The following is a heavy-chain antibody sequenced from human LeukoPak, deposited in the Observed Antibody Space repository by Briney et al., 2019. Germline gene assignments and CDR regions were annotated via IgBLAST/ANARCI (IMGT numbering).Heavy chain of an antibody. Sequence: GGSLRLSCGASGFTFRDYWMSWVRQAPGKGLEWVANIRSDGNEKSYIDSVQGRFTISRDNAKTSLYLQMNSLRAEDTAVYYCARDSAVATYYGVDVWGQGTTVTVSS. CDR3: ARDSAVATYYGVDV. CDR2: IRSDGNEK. J-gene: IGHJ6*02. D-gene: IGHD6-19*01. CDR1: GFTFRDYW. V-gene: IGHV3-7*01.